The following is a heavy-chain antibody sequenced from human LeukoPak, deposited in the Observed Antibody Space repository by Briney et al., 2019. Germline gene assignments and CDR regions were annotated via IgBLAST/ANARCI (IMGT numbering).Heavy chain of an antibody. CDR3: ARDKYSFGEFDY. J-gene: IGHJ4*02. V-gene: IGHV3-23*01. CDR1: GFTFSESW. CDR2: LSGSGGNT. D-gene: IGHD3-10*01. Sequence: GGSLRLSCVASGFTFSESWMTWVRQAPGKGLEWVSTLSGSGGNTYYADSVKGRFTFSRDTSKNMLYLQMNSLRAEDTAVYFCARDKYSFGEFDYWGQGTLVTVSS.